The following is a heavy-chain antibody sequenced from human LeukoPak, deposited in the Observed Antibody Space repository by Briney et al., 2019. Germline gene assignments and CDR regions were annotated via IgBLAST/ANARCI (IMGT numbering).Heavy chain of an antibody. CDR1: GFTFSSYS. J-gene: IGHJ6*03. CDR2: ISSSSSYI. CDR3: ARDSYVLSYYYHYMDV. D-gene: IGHD3-16*01. Sequence: GGSLRLSCAASGFTFSSYSMNWVRQAPGKGLEWVSSISSSSSYIYYADSVKGRFTISRDNAKNSLYLQMNSLRAEDTAVYYCARDSYVLSYYYHYMDVWGKGTTVTVSS. V-gene: IGHV3-21*01.